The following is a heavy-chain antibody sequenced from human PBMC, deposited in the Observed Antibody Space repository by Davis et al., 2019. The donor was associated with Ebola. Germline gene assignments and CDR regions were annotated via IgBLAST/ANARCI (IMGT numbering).Heavy chain of an antibody. CDR2: ISSSGKT. D-gene: IGHD1-26*01. CDR3: VKEGTTTIWVDSDN. V-gene: IGHV3-64D*08. J-gene: IGHJ4*02. Sequence: GESLKISCSASGFTFSAHTMHWVRQAPGKGLEYVSVISSSGKTYYADSVKGRFTTSRDNSQNNVYLQMTSLRVEDTAVYYCVKEGTTTIWVDSDNWGQGTLVTVAS. CDR1: GFTFSAHT.